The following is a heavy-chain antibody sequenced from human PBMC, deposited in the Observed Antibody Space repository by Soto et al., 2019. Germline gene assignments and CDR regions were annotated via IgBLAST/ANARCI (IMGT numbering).Heavy chain of an antibody. D-gene: IGHD2-15*01. CDR3: ARDWVTHGADSFVVVSRPGYASEN. V-gene: IGHV1-18*01. Sequence: QVQLVQSGAEVKKPGASVKVSCKASGYTFTSYGISWVRQAPGQGLEWMGWIIAYNGNTNYAQKLQGRVTMTTDTSEITAHRQLWSGRSHEKGVYCCARDWVTHGADSFVVVSRPGYASENRRRGSMVAVSS. CDR1: GYTFTSYG. CDR2: IIAYNGNT. J-gene: IGHJ3*02.